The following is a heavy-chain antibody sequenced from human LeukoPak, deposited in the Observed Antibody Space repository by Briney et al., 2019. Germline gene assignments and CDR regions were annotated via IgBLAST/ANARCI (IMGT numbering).Heavy chain of an antibody. CDR3: ARVGGSYRQQNDY. CDR1: GFTFSSYE. V-gene: IGHV3-48*03. D-gene: IGHD3-16*02. J-gene: IGHJ4*02. Sequence: PGGSLRLSCAASGFTFSSYEMNWVRQAPGKGLEWVSYISSSGSTIYYVDSVKGRFTISRDNAKNSLYLQMNSLRAEDTAVYYFARVGGSYRQQNDYWGQGTLVTVSS. CDR2: ISSSGSTI.